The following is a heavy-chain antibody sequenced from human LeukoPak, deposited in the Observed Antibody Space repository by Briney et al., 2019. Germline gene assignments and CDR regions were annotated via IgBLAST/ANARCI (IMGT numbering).Heavy chain of an antibody. Sequence: SETLSLTCTVSGGSISSYYWSWIRQPPGKGPEWIGYIYYSGSTNYNPSLKSRVTISVDTSKNQFSLKLSSVTAADTAVYYCARAQASRESYFDFWGQGTLVTVYS. CDR1: GGSISSYY. CDR3: ARAQASRESYFDF. D-gene: IGHD1-26*01. CDR2: IYYSGST. J-gene: IGHJ4*02. V-gene: IGHV4-59*01.